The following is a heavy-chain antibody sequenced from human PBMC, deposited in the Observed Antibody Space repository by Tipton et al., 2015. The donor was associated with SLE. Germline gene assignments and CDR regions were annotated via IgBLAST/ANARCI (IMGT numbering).Heavy chain of an antibody. D-gene: IGHD3-3*01. V-gene: IGHV4-30-2*01. Sequence: TLSLTCAVSGGSISSDGYSWSWIRQPPGKGLEWIGYIYHSGSSYYNPSLKSRVTISVDKSKNQFSLSLTSVTAADTAVYYCASPGARRFEFWSGPEVDSWGQGTLVTVSS. CDR2: IYHSGSS. CDR3: ASPGARRFEFWSGPEVDS. CDR1: GGSISSDGYS. J-gene: IGHJ4*02.